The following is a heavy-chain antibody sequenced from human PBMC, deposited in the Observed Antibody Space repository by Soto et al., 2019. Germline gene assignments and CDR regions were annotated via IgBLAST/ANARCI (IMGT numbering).Heavy chain of an antibody. CDR1: GFIFNTYD. V-gene: IGHV3-30*18. Sequence: QVQLVESGGGVVQPGRSLRLSCAASGFIFNTYDMHWVRQAPGKGLEWVAVISYDGSNKYYADSVKGRLTISRDNSKKMLHLQMNSLRPEATAVYYCAKGQHCSSTSCYFYYYGMDVWGQGTKVAVSS. CDR2: ISYDGSNK. J-gene: IGHJ6*02. CDR3: AKGQHCSSTSCYFYYYGMDV. D-gene: IGHD2-2*01.